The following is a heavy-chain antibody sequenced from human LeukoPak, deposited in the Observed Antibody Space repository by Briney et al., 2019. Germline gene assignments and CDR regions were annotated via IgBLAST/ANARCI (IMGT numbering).Heavy chain of an antibody. Sequence: GGSLRLSCAASGFTFSSYSMNWVRQAPGKGLEWVSSISSSSSYIYYADSVKGRFTISRDNAKNSLYLQMNSLRAEDTAVYYCATTIFGVVITRGDAFDIWGQGTMVTVSS. V-gene: IGHV3-21*04. J-gene: IGHJ3*02. CDR2: ISSSSSYI. CDR1: GFTFSSYS. D-gene: IGHD3-3*01. CDR3: ATTIFGVVITRGDAFDI.